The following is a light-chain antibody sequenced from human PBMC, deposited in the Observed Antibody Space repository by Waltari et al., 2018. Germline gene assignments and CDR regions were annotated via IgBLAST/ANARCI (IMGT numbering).Light chain of an antibody. J-gene: IGKJ1*01. V-gene: IGKV1-9*01. CDR3: QHYKGYSRT. Sequence: DIQLTQSPSFLSASVGDRVTITCRASQGISSYLAWYQQKPGKAPKLLIYAASTLQSGVPSRFSGSGSGTDFTLTISSLQPDDFATYYCQHYKGYSRTFGQGTKVDVK. CDR1: QGISSY. CDR2: AAS.